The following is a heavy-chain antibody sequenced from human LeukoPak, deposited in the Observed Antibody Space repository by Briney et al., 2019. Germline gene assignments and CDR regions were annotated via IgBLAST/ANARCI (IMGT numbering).Heavy chain of an antibody. CDR1: GFTFSSYG. CDR2: IRYDGSNK. CDR3: AKESLTDYGGSSDWFDP. D-gene: IGHD4-23*01. J-gene: IGHJ5*02. V-gene: IGHV3-30*02. Sequence: GGSLRLSCAASGFTFSSYGMHWVRQAPGKGLEWVAFIRYDGSNKYYADSVKGRFTISRDNSKNTLYLQMNSLRAEDTAVYYCAKESLTDYGGSSDWFDPWGQGTLVTVSS.